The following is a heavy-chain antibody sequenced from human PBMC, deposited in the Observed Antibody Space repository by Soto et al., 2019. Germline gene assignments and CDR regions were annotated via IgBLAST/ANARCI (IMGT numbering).Heavy chain of an antibody. J-gene: IGHJ6*02. D-gene: IGHD2-21*01. CDR2: INTDNGST. V-gene: IGHV1-3*04. CDR3: ARDLRGIPDV. CDR1: GYTFSIYG. Sequence: ASVKVSCKASGYTFSIYGMHWVRQAPGQRLEWMGWINTDNGSTKYSQKFQGRVTITRDTSASTAYMELSSLRSEDTAVYYCARDLRGIPDVWGQGTTVTVSS.